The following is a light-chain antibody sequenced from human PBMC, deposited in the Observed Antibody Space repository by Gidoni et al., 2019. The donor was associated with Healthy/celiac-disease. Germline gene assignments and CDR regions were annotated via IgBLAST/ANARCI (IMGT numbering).Light chain of an antibody. J-gene: IGLJ2*01. CDR2: QDS. CDR3: QAWDSSTEVV. V-gene: IGLV3-1*01. CDR1: KLGDKY. Sequence: SYELTQPPSVSVSPGQTASITCSGDKLGDKYARWYQQKPGQSPVLVIYQDSKRPSGIPERVSGANSGNTATLTISGTQAMDEADYDCQAWDSSTEVVFGGGTKLTVL.